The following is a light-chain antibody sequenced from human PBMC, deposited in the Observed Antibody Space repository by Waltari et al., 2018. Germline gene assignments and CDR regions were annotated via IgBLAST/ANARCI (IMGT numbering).Light chain of an antibody. CDR3: HQDDANPQT. J-gene: IGKJ1*01. CDR2: WAS. CDR1: QSVLYSSNNKNY. Sequence: DIVMTQSPDSLAVSLGERATINCKSSQSVLYSSNNKNYLAWYNHKSGQPPKLLIYWASTREAGVADRFSGSGSGAECRRTIDNRPPEGVAVYYCHQDDANPQTFGQGTRVEIK. V-gene: IGKV4-1*01.